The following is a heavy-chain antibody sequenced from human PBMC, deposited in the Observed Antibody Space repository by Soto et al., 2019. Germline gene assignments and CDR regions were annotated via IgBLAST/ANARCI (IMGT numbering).Heavy chain of an antibody. CDR1: GVTFSSYA. D-gene: IGHD3-10*01. J-gene: IGHJ4*02. Sequence: GGSLRLSCAASGVTFSSYAMSWVRQAPGKGLEWVSAISGSGGSTYYADSVKGRFTISRDNSKNTLYLQMNTLRAEDTAVYYCAKEIISMVRGVTDYWGQGTLVTVSS. V-gene: IGHV3-23*01. CDR2: ISGSGGST. CDR3: AKEIISMVRGVTDY.